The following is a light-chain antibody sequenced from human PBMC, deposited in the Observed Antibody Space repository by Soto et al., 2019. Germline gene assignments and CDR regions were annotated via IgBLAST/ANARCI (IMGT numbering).Light chain of an antibody. CDR3: QQYNNWPPFT. CDR2: GAS. CDR1: QSVSSS. J-gene: IGKJ3*01. V-gene: IGKV3-15*01. Sequence: EIVMTQSPATLSVSPGERVTLSCRASQSVSSSLAWYQQKPGQAPRLLIYGASTKATGIPARFSGSGSGTEFTLTISILQSEDFAVYYCQQYNNWPPFTFGLGTKVDIK.